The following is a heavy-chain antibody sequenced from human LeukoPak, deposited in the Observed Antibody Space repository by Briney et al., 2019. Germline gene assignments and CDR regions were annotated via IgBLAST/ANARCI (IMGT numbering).Heavy chain of an antibody. CDR2: IYYSGST. V-gene: IGHV4-59*08. D-gene: IGHD1-26*01. CDR3: ARHLSGSYADIAFDI. CDR1: GGSLSSYY. Sequence: SETLSLTCTVSGGSLSSYYWSWLRQPTGKGLEWIGYIYYSGSTNYNPSLKSRVTISVDTSKNQFSLKLSSVTAADTAVYYCARHLSGSYADIAFDIWGQGTMVTVSS. J-gene: IGHJ3*02.